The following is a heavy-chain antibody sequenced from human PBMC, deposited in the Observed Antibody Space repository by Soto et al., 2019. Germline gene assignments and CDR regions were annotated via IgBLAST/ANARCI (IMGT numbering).Heavy chain of an antibody. D-gene: IGHD2-2*01. CDR3: AKGSYATQEYYFDY. J-gene: IGHJ4*02. V-gene: IGHV3-9*01. CDR1: GLTFDDYA. Sequence: GGSLRLSCAASGLTFDDYAMPWVRQAPGKGLEWVSGISWNSGSIGYADPVKGRFTISRDNAKNSLYLQMNSLRAEDTALYYCAKGSYATQEYYFDYWGQGTLVTVSS. CDR2: ISWNSGSI.